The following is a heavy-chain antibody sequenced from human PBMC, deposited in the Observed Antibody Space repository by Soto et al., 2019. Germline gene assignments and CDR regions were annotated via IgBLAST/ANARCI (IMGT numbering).Heavy chain of an antibody. CDR2: IYYSGST. J-gene: IGHJ3*02. Sequence: QVQLQESGPGLVKPSQTLSLTCTVSGGSISSGGYYWSWIRQHPGKGLEWIGYIYYSGSTYYNPSLKSRVTISVDTSKNQFSLKLSSVTAADTAVYYCARGESGIGWELYAFDIWGQGTMVTVSS. CDR3: ARGESGIGWELYAFDI. V-gene: IGHV4-31*03. D-gene: IGHD1-26*01. CDR1: GGSISSGGYY.